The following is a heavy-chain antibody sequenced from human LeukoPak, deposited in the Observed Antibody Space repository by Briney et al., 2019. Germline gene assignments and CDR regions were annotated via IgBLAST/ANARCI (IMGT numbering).Heavy chain of an antibody. J-gene: IGHJ4*02. Sequence: SVKVSCKASGGTFSSYAISWVRQAPGQGLEWMGGIIPIFGTANYAQKFQGRVMITADESTSTAYMELSSLRSEDTAVYYCARSPGYSSSWLPFDYWGQGTLVTVSS. CDR1: GGTFSSYA. CDR2: IIPIFGTA. V-gene: IGHV1-69*01. CDR3: ARSPGYSSSWLPFDY. D-gene: IGHD6-13*01.